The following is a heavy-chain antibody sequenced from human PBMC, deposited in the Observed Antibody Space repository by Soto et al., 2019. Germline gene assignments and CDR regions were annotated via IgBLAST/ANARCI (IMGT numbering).Heavy chain of an antibody. CDR1: GGSISSNRYF. V-gene: IGHV4-39*01. Sequence: PSETLSLTCTVSGGSISSNRYFWGWIRQPPGKGLEWIGIIFYNGDTYYNPSLKSRVTISVDTSKNQFSLKLSSVTAVDTAVYYCARQGGTGTLFYWGQGTLVTVSS. CDR3: ARQGGTGTLFY. D-gene: IGHD1-1*01. J-gene: IGHJ4*02. CDR2: IFYNGDT.